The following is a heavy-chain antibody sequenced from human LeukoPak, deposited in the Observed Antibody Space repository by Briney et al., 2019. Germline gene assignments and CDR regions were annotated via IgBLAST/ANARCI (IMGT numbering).Heavy chain of an antibody. CDR1: GYTFTSYG. V-gene: IGHV1-18*04. CDR3: ARDWYCSSTSCYFLHY. Sequence: GASVKVSCKASGYTFTSYGISWVRQAPGQGLEWMGWISAYNGNTNYAQKLQGRVTMTTDTSTSTAYMELRSLRSDDTAVYYCARDWYCSSTSCYFLHYWGQGTLVTVSS. J-gene: IGHJ4*02. CDR2: ISAYNGNT. D-gene: IGHD2-2*01.